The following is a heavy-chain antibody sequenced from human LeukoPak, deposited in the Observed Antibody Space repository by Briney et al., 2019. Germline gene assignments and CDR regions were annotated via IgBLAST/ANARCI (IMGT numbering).Heavy chain of an antibody. Sequence: ASVKVSCXASGGTFSSYTIGWVRQAPGQGLEWMGGIIPIFGTTNYAQKFQDRVTLSADEPTSTAYMELTSLRSEDTAVYYCARLIPAGGTGDAFDIWGQGTMITVSS. CDR1: GGTFSSYT. J-gene: IGHJ3*02. V-gene: IGHV1-69*13. D-gene: IGHD6-13*01. CDR3: ARLIPAGGTGDAFDI. CDR2: IIPIFGTT.